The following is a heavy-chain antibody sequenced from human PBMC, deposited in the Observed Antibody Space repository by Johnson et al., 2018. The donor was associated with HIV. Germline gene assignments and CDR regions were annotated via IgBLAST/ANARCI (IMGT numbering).Heavy chain of an antibody. CDR3: AKLNPVDDSFDL. D-gene: IGHD2-15*01. CDR2: ISYDGSNK. J-gene: IGHJ3*01. V-gene: IGHV3-30-3*02. CDR1: GFTFSSYA. Sequence: QVQLVESGGGLVQPGRSLRLSCSASGFTFSSYAMHWVRQAPGKGLEWVAVISYDGSNKYYADSVKGRFTISRDNSKNTLYLQMNSLRAEDTAVYFCAKLNPVDDSFDLWGQGTMVTVSS.